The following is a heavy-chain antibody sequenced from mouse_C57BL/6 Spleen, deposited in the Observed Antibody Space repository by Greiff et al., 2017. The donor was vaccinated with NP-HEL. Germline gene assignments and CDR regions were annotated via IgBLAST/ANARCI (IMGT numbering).Heavy chain of an antibody. Sequence: QVQLKESGPGLVQPSQSLSITCTVSGFSLTSYGVHWVRQSPGKGLEWLGVIWRGGSTDYNAAFMSRLSITKDNSKSQVFFKMNSLQADDTAIYYCAKGDYYGSSPFAYWGQGTLVTVSA. J-gene: IGHJ3*01. CDR1: GFSLTSYG. V-gene: IGHV2-5*01. D-gene: IGHD1-1*01. CDR3: AKGDYYGSSPFAY. CDR2: IWRGGST.